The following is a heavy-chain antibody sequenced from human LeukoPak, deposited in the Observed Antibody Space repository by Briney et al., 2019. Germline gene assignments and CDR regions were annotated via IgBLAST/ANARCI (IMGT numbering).Heavy chain of an antibody. CDR1: GGSMSNYY. CDR2: AYCSGST. D-gene: IGHD1-1*01. V-gene: IGHV4-59*01. Sequence: PSETLSLTCTVSGGSMSNYYWSWIRQPPGKGLEWIGCAYCSGSTNYNPSLKSRVTMSVDTSKSQFSLNLTSVTAADTAVYYCARAMGAGNDNWFDPWGQGTLVTVSS. CDR3: ARAMGAGNDNWFDP. J-gene: IGHJ5*02.